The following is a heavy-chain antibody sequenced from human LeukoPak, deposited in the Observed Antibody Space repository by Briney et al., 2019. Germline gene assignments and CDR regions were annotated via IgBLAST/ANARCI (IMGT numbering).Heavy chain of an antibody. CDR3: ARRAVTMVRGGHGANYYYYYYMDV. V-gene: IGHV1-18*01. CDR2: ISAYNGNT. CDR1: GYDFTKYA. D-gene: IGHD3-10*01. J-gene: IGHJ6*03. Sequence: ASVKVSCKASGYDFTKYAVQWVRQAPGQRLEWMGWISAYNGNTNYAQKLQGRVTMTTDTSTSTAYMELRSLRSDDTAVYYCARRAVTMVRGGHGANYYYYYYMDVWGKGTTVTISS.